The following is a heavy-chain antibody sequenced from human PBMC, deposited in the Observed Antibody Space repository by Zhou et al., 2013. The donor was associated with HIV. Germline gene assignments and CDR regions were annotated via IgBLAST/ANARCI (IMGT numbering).Heavy chain of an antibody. V-gene: IGHV4-34*01. CDR2: INHSGST. Sequence: QVQLQQWGAGLLKPSETLSLTCAVYGGSFSGYYWSWIRQPPGKGLEWIGEINHSGSTNYNPSLKSRVTISVDTSKNQFSLKLSSVTAADTAVYYCARRXIVVAGTLVNSFDYWGQGTLVTVSS. J-gene: IGHJ4*02. CDR3: ARRXIVVAGTLVNSFDY. D-gene: IGHD6-13*01. CDR1: GGSFSGYY.